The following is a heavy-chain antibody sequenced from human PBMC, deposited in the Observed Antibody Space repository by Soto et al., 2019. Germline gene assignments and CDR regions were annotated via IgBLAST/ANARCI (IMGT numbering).Heavy chain of an antibody. CDR2: INSGASNT. D-gene: IGHD6-19*01. J-gene: IGHJ4*02. CDR3: ARGPSGWFGYDY. Sequence: EVQLVESGGGLVQPGGSLRLSCAASGFTCSSSWMHWVRQAPGKGLVWVSRINSGASNTNYADSVKGRFTISRDNAKNTLYLQMDSLTAEDTAAYYCARGPSGWFGYDYWGRGTLVTVSS. V-gene: IGHV3-74*01. CDR1: GFTCSSSW.